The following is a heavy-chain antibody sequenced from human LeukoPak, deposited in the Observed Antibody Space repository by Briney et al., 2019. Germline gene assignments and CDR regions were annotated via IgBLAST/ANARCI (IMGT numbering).Heavy chain of an antibody. CDR1: GYTFTSYW. D-gene: IGHD1-14*01. V-gene: IGHV5-51*01. CDR3: ASPAGITSNDPFDI. J-gene: IGHJ3*02. Sequence: ESLKISCKGSGYTFTSYWIGWVRQIPGKGLEWMGIIYPGGSNTRYSPSFQGQATISADKSISTVYLQWSSLKASDTAMYYCASPAGITSNDPFDIWGQGTMVTVSS. CDR2: IYPGGSNT.